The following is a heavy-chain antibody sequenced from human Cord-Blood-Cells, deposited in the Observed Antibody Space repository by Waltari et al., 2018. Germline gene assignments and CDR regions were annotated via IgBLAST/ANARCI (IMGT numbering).Heavy chain of an antibody. CDR2: INHSRST. CDR1: GGSFSGYY. J-gene: IGHJ4*02. Sequence: QVQLQQWGAGLLKPSETLSLTCAVYGGSFSGYYWSWIRQHPGKGLEWIGEINHSRSTNYNPSLKSRVTISVDTSKNQFSLKLSSVTAADTAVYYCARVPIWYLAAAGDYWGQGTLVTVSS. CDR3: ARVPIWYLAAAGDY. V-gene: IGHV4-34*01. D-gene: IGHD6-13*01.